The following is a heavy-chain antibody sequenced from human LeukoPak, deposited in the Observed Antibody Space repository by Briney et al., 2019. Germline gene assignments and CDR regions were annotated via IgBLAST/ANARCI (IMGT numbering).Heavy chain of an antibody. CDR1: GFTFSSYE. CDR2: IQSDGRNQ. V-gene: IGHV3-30*02. J-gene: IGHJ4*02. D-gene: IGHD3-10*01. CDR3: AKDKSMVRELDY. Sequence: GGSLRLSCAASGFTFSSYEMNWVRQAPGKGLEWLAFIQSDGRNQYYADSVKGQFTISRDNSKNTLFLQMNNLRAEDTAVYYCAKDKSMVRELDYWGQGTLVTVSS.